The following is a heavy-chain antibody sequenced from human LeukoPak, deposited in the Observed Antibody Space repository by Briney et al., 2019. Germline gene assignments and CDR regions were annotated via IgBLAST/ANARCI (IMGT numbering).Heavy chain of an antibody. CDR3: AKGGVSDSGSWYGDYFDY. V-gene: IGHV3-30*18. D-gene: IGHD6-13*01. J-gene: IGHJ4*02. Sequence: PGRSLRLSCEASGFTFSSYGMHWVREAPGEGLEWVAVVSADGSNKQYADSVKGRFPISRVNSKNTLYLQLNSLRTEYTAVYYCAKGGVSDSGSWYGDYFDYWGQGTLVTVSS. CDR1: GFTFSSYG. CDR2: VSADGSNK.